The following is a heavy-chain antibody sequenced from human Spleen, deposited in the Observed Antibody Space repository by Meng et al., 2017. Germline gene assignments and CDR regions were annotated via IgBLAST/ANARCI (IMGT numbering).Heavy chain of an antibody. J-gene: IGHJ4*02. Sequence: ASVKVSCKASGGTFSSYGFIWVRQAPGQGLEWMGRIDPKSGDTHYAQRFQGRVTMTGDTSISTAYMELSGLRSDDTAMYYCARDEDISAAGKLFGDYWGQGTLVTVSS. CDR2: IDPKSGDT. CDR1: GGTFSSYG. D-gene: IGHD6-13*01. V-gene: IGHV1-2*06. CDR3: ARDEDISAAGKLFGDY.